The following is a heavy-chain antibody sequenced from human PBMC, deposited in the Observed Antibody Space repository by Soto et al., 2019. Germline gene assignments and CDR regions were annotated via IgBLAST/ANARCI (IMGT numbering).Heavy chain of an antibody. CDR3: ARDKNWAFDY. Sequence: GGSLRLSCVASGLTFSGDSINWVRQAPGKGLEWVSYISGSSKTIHYADSVKGRFTISRDNAKYSVYLQMNSLKDEDMAVYYCARDKNWAFDYWGQGALVTVSS. V-gene: IGHV3-48*02. CDR2: ISGSSKTI. D-gene: IGHD7-27*01. J-gene: IGHJ4*02. CDR1: GLTFSGDS.